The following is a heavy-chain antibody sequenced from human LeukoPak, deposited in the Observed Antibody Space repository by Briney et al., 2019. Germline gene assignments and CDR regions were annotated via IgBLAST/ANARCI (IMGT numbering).Heavy chain of an antibody. V-gene: IGHV1-18*04. Sequence: ASVKVSCKASGYTFTGYYMHWVRQAPGQGLEWMGWISAYNGNTNYAQKLQGRVTMTTDTSTSTAYMELRSLRSDDTAVYYCARDIWDSSGWYVPFDYWGQGTLVTVSS. J-gene: IGHJ4*02. CDR1: GYTFTGYY. D-gene: IGHD6-19*01. CDR2: ISAYNGNT. CDR3: ARDIWDSSGWYVPFDY.